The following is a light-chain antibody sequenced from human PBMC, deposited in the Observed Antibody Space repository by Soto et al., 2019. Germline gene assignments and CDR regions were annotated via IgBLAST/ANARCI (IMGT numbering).Light chain of an antibody. V-gene: IGKV3-15*01. CDR2: GAS. CDR3: QQYNNWPRT. Sequence: EIVMTQSPATLSVSPGERATLACRASQSVSSNLAWYQQKPCQAPRLLIYGASTRATGIPARFSGSRAGTEFPLTISSLQSEDFAVYYCQQYNNWPRTFGQVTKVEIK. CDR1: QSVSSN. J-gene: IGKJ1*01.